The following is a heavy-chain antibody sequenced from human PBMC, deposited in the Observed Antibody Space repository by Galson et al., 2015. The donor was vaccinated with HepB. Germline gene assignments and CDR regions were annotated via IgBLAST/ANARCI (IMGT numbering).Heavy chain of an antibody. J-gene: IGHJ4*02. CDR3: AKRIVPGSTMEPFEY. V-gene: IGHV3-30*18. Sequence: SLRLSCAASGFTFSGSGIHWVRQAPGKGLEWVAVISNDGSNKYYADSVKGRFTISRDNSKTTLYLQMNSLRSEDTAVYYCAKRIVPGSTMEPFEYWGQGTPVTVSS. CDR1: GFTFSGSG. CDR2: ISNDGSNK. D-gene: IGHD1-26*01.